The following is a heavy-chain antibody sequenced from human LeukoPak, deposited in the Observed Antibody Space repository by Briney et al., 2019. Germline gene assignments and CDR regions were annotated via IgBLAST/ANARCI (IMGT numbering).Heavy chain of an antibody. CDR1: GGTFSSYA. CDR2: IIPIFGTA. V-gene: IGHV1-69*05. D-gene: IGHD2-15*01. Sequence: ASVKVSCKASGGTFSSYAISWVRQAPGQGLEWMGGIIPIFGTANYAQKFQGRVTITTDESTSTAYMELSSLRSEDTAVYYCARGLLDYYYYMDVWGKGTTVIVSS. J-gene: IGHJ6*03. CDR3: ARGLLDYYYYMDV.